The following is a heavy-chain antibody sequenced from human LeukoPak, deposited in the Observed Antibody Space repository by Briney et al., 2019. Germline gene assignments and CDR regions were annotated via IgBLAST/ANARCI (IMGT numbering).Heavy chain of an antibody. D-gene: IGHD2-2*01. CDR1: GYTFTGYY. V-gene: IGHV1-2*02. CDR3: ARMPVTSARYCSSTSCSY. Sequence: ASVKVSCKASGYTFTGYYMHWVRQAPGQGLEWMGWINPSSGGTNYAQKFQGRVTMTRDTSISTAYVELSRLRSDDTAVYYCARMPVTSARYCSSTSCSYWGQGTLVTVSS. CDR2: INPSSGGT. J-gene: IGHJ4*02.